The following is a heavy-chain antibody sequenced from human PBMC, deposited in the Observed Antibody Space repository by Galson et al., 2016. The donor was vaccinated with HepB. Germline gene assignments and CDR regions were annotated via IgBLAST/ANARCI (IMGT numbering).Heavy chain of an antibody. CDR3: AREGLLGTTSCCKGFDY. J-gene: IGHJ4*02. CDR1: GGSITSTNW. V-gene: IGHV4-4*02. CDR2: IYHSGTT. Sequence: ETLSLTCAVSGGSITSTNWWSWVRQPPGKGLEWIGEIYHSGTTNYNPSLKSRVTMSGDKSNNQFSLKLTSVTAADTAVYYCAREGLLGTTSCCKGFDYWGQGALVTVSS. D-gene: IGHD2-2*01.